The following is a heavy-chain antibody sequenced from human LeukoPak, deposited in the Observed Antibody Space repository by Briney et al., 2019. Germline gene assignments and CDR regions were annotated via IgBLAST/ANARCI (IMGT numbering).Heavy chain of an antibody. CDR3: ARVGLIAAVGSFDY. Sequence: GGSLRLSCAASVFTFSTYAMHWVRQAPGKGLEWLAVLSSDGGNEYYADSVKGRFTISRDNSKSTLYLQMNSLRTEDAAVYYCARVGLIAAVGSFDYWGQGTLVTVSS. D-gene: IGHD6-13*01. CDR1: VFTFSTYA. V-gene: IGHV3-30*04. CDR2: LSSDGGNE. J-gene: IGHJ4*02.